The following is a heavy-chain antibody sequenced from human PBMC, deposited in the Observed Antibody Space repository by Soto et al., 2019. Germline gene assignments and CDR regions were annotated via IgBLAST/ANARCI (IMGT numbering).Heavy chain of an antibody. CDR2: INAGNGNT. Sequence: ASVKVACKASGYTFTSYAMHWVRQAPGQGLEWMGWINAGNGNTKYSQKFQGRVTITRDTSASTAYMELSSLRSEDTAVYYCARGGWVIVLVPAAIRYYDSSGYYYWGQGTLVTVSS. V-gene: IGHV1-3*01. CDR3: ARGGWVIVLVPAAIRYYDSSGYYY. D-gene: IGHD3-22*01. J-gene: IGHJ4*02. CDR1: GYTFTSYA.